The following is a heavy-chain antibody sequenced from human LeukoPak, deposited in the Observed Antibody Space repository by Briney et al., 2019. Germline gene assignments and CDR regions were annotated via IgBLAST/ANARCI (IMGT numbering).Heavy chain of an antibody. J-gene: IGHJ4*02. CDR3: ARETCSGGSCYLLDY. Sequence: SETLSLTCTVSGGSISSYYWSWLRQPPGKGLEWIGYIYYSGSTNYNPSLKSRVTISVDTSKNQFSLKLSSVTAADTAVYYCARETCSGGSCYLLDYGGQGTLVTVSS. V-gene: IGHV4-59*01. CDR2: IYYSGST. D-gene: IGHD2-15*01. CDR1: GGSISSYY.